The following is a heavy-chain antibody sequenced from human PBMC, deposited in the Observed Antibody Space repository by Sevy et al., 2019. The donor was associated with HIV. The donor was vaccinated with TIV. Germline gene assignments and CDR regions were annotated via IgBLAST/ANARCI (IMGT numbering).Heavy chain of an antibody. CDR2: INPNNGDA. J-gene: IGHJ4*02. CDR1: GYSFTGFY. V-gene: IGHV1-2*02. D-gene: IGHD3-10*01. CDR3: VRGYFGSGSYRLLY. Sequence: ASVKVSCKASGYSFTGFYIHWMRQAPGQGLEWMGWINPNNGDAKYAQKYQGRVTMTRDTSATTTYMELTSLRSDDTAMYYCVRGYFGSGSYRLLYWGQGAPVIVSS.